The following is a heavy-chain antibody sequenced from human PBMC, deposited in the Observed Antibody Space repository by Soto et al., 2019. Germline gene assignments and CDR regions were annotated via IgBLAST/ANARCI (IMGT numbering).Heavy chain of an antibody. CDR2: IYSGGGT. V-gene: IGHV3-53*01. CDR1: GFTVSSNF. J-gene: IGHJ5*01. CDR3: VGKWFDF. Sequence: QSGGSLRLSCEASGFTVSSNFMNWVRQAPGKGLEWVSVIYSGGGTYYADSVKGRFTISRDISKNTLYLHMNSLRDEDTAVYYCVGKWFDFWGQGTRVTVSS.